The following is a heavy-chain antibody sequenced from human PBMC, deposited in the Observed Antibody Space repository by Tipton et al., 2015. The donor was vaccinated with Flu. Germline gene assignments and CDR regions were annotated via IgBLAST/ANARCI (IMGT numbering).Heavy chain of an antibody. V-gene: IGHV3-48*03. D-gene: IGHD6-13*01. CDR1: GFTFSTYE. CDR2: IDGVGATI. J-gene: IGHJ6*02. CDR3: ARNHPFVRYSSSSFDYYYGMDV. Sequence: VQLVQSGGGLVQPGRSLRLSCSASGFTFSTYEMSWVRQAPGKGLEWVSYIDGVGATIYYADSVKGRFTISRDNAKNSLYLQMNSLRVEDTAVYYCARNHPFVRYSSSSFDYYYGMDVWGQGTTVTVSS.